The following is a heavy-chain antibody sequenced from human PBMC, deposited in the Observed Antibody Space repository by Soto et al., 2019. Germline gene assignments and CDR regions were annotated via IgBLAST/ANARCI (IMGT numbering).Heavy chain of an antibody. CDR1: GGTFSSYA. V-gene: IGHV1-69*06. Sequence: SVKVSCKASGGTFSSYAISWVRQAPGQGLEWMGGIIPIFGTANYAQKFQGRVTITADKSTSTAYMELSSLRSEDTAVYYCARVNRLYCSSTSCYTHWFDPWGQGTLVTVSS. D-gene: IGHD2-2*02. CDR3: ARVNRLYCSSTSCYTHWFDP. CDR2: IIPIFGTA. J-gene: IGHJ5*02.